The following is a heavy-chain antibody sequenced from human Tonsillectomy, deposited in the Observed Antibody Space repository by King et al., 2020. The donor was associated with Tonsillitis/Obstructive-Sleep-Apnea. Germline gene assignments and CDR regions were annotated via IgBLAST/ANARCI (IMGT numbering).Heavy chain of an antibody. Sequence: VQLVESGGGLVQPGGSLRLSCSASGFTFSRYAMHWVRQAPGKGLDYVSGVSPNGGSTYYADSVKGRFTISRDNSKNTLYLQMSSLRAEDTAVYNCVKVARAAYFTGMYGMDVWGQGTTVTVSS. J-gene: IGHJ6*02. CDR3: VKVARAAYFTGMYGMDV. CDR2: VSPNGGST. V-gene: IGHV3-64D*06. CDR1: GFTFSRYA. D-gene: IGHD2-21*01.